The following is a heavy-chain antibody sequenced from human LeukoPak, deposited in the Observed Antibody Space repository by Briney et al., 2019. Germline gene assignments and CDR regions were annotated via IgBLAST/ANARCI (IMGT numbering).Heavy chain of an antibody. CDR3: ARGSVAQVLDY. Sequence: GGSLRLSCAASGFTYSSYWMSWVRQDPGKGLEWVANIKQDGSEKYYVDSVKGRFTISRDNAKNSLYLQMNSLRAEDTAVYYCARGSVAQVLDYWGQGTLVTVSS. D-gene: IGHD6-19*01. CDR2: IKQDGSEK. CDR1: GFTYSSYW. J-gene: IGHJ4*02. V-gene: IGHV3-7*01.